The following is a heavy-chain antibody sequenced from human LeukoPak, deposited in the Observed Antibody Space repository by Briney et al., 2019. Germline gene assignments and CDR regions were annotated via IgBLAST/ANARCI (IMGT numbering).Heavy chain of an antibody. J-gene: IGHJ5*02. V-gene: IGHV1-69*01. CDR2: IIPIFGTA. Sequence: WASAKVSCKASGGTLSSYAISWVPQAPGPGLEWMGGIIPIFGTANYTQKFQGRVTITADESTSTAYMELSSLRSEDTAVYYCARVEGMVRGVINWFDRWGQGTLVTVSS. CDR1: GGTLSSYA. CDR3: ARVEGMVRGVINWFDR. D-gene: IGHD3-10*01.